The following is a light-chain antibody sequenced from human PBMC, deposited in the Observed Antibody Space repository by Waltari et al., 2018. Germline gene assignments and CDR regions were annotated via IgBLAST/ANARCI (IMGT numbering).Light chain of an antibody. Sequence: SSELTQDPAVSVALGQTVRITCQGDSLRSYYASWYQQKAGQAPVLVMFGKNNRPSGIPDRCSGSSSGNTASLTITGVQAEDESDYYCNSRDSSGNLRLFGGGTKLTVL. J-gene: IGLJ3*02. CDR2: GKN. V-gene: IGLV3-19*01. CDR3: NSRDSSGNLRL. CDR1: SLRSYY.